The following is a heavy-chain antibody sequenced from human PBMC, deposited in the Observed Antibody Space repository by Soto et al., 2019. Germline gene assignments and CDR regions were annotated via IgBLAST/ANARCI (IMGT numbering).Heavy chain of an antibody. J-gene: IGHJ3*02. CDR3: VRPSLRRGYSHGSDAFEI. Sequence: GGSLRLPCAASGFTFNGYGMARVRQAPGKGLQGVSFISASXGSSRYADSVKCLYTISRDNCKKTGYLKMYSLRDEDTALYYCVRPSLRRGYSHGSDAFEIWRHGTMVTVSS. CDR1: GFTFNGYG. CDR2: ISASXGSS. V-gene: IGHV3-23*01. D-gene: IGHD5-18*01.